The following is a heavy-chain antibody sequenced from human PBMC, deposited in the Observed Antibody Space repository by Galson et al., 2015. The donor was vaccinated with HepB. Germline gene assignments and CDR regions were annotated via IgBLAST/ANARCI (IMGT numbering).Heavy chain of an antibody. CDR2: IYYSGST. D-gene: IGHD1-26*01. Sequence: ETLSLTCTVSGGSISSYYWSWIRQPPGKGLEWIGYIYYSGSTNYNPSLKSRVTISVDTSKNQFSLKLSSVTAADTAVYYCARSIVGATSEHFDYWGQGTLVTVSS. V-gene: IGHV4-59*01. CDR3: ARSIVGATSEHFDY. CDR1: GGSISSYY. J-gene: IGHJ4*02.